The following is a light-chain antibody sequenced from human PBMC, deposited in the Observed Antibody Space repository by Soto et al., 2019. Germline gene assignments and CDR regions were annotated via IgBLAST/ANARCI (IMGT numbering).Light chain of an antibody. CDR1: QGIRSA. Sequence: AIQLTQSPSSLSASVGDRVTITCRASQGIRSALGWYQQKPGKVPKLLIYAASTLQSGVPSRFSGSGFCTDFTLTINCLQPEDFATYYCLLDYAYFWAFGQGTKVDIK. V-gene: IGKV1-6*01. CDR2: AAS. J-gene: IGKJ1*01. CDR3: LLDYAYFWA.